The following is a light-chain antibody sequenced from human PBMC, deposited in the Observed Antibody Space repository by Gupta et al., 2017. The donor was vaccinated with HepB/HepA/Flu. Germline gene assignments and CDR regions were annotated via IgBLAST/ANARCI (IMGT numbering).Light chain of an antibody. J-gene: IGLJ3*02. V-gene: IGLV1-44*01. CDR3: AAWDDSLNGWV. Sequence: QSVLTQPPSASGTPGQRVTISCSGSSSNIGSRSVNWYQQLPGTAPKLLIYTNNQRPSGVPGRFSGSKSGTSASLAISGLQAEDEADYYCAAWDDSLNGWVFGGGTKVTVL. CDR2: TNN. CDR1: SSNIGSRS.